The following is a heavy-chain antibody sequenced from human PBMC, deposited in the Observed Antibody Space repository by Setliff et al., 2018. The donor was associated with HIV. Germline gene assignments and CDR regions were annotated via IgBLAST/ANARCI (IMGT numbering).Heavy chain of an antibody. CDR1: GGSVSSVNYY. CDR2: IYHSGIT. Sequence: SETLSLTCSVSGGSVSSVNYYWGWIRQPPGKGLEWIGSIYHSGITYYNSSLKSRVTISVDTSKNQFSLNLTSVTAADTAVYYCARLGYSGSLVGAFDIWGQGTMVTVSS. CDR3: ARLGYSGSLVGAFDI. D-gene: IGHD1-26*01. V-gene: IGHV4-39*07. J-gene: IGHJ3*02.